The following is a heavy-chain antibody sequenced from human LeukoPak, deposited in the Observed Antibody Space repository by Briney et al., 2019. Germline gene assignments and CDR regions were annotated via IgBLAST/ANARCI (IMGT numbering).Heavy chain of an antibody. CDR1: GGSISSSSYY. CDR2: IYYSGST. CDR3: AKDGSAGIAATGTGRHNWFDS. J-gene: IGHJ5*01. Sequence: SETLSLTCTVSGGSISSSSYYWGWIRQPPGRGLEWIGSIYYSGSTYYNPSLKSRVTISVDTSKNQFSLKLSSVTAADTAVYYCAKDGSAGIAATGTGRHNWFDSWGQGTLVTVSS. D-gene: IGHD6-13*01. V-gene: IGHV4-39*02.